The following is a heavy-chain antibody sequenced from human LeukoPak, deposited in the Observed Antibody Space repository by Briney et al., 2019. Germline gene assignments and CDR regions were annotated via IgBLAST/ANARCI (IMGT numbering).Heavy chain of an antibody. V-gene: IGHV3-53*01. CDR3: ARALNRHIGAFEY. CDR2: IYADFDNT. CDR1: GFTVSGDY. Sequence: GGSLRLSCAVSGFTVSGDYMSWVRQAPGKGLEWVSDIYADFDNTDYADSVKGRFTISRDNSKNTLYLHMNSLRVEDTATYFCARALNRHIGAFEYWGQGALVTVSS. D-gene: IGHD4/OR15-4a*01. J-gene: IGHJ4*02.